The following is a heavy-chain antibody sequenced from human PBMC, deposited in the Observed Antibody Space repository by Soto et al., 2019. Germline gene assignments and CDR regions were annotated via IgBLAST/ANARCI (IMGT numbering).Heavy chain of an antibody. CDR3: ASIMGSETVYGDYVKCFDP. CDR1: GGSFNSDVYY. CDR2: IYSSGTT. J-gene: IGHJ5*02. Sequence: SETLSLTCTVSGGSFNSDVYYWSWIRQHPEKGLEWIGYIYSSGTTYYNPSLRSRVSISVDTSKNQFSLELTSVTAADTAVYYCASIMGSETVYGDYVKCFDPWGQGTLVT. D-gene: IGHD4-17*01. V-gene: IGHV4-31*03.